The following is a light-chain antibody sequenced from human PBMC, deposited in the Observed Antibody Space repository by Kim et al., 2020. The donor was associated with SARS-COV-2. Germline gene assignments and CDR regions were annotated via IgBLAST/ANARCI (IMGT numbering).Light chain of an antibody. J-gene: IGKJ1*01. Sequence: LSPGERVPLSCRASQSVSSTSLAWYQQKPGQAPRLLIYGASNRATDIPDRFSGSGSGTDFTLTISRLEPEDLAVYYCHQYTTPWTFGQGTKVDIK. CDR2: GAS. V-gene: IGKV3-20*01. CDR1: QSVSSTS. CDR3: HQYTTPWT.